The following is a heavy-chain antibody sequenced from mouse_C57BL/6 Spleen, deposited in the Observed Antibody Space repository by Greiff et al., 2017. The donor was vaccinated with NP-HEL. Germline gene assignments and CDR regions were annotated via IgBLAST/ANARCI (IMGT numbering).Heavy chain of an antibody. Sequence: EVQLQQSGPELVKPGASVKISCKASGYSFTGYYMNWVKQSPEKSLEWIGEINPSTGGTTYNQKFKAKATLTVDKSSSTAYMQLKSLTSEDSAVYYCARKDYGSSWGLAYWGQGTLVTVSA. D-gene: IGHD1-1*01. J-gene: IGHJ3*01. V-gene: IGHV1-42*01. CDR3: ARKDYGSSWGLAY. CDR2: INPSTGGT. CDR1: GYSFTGYY.